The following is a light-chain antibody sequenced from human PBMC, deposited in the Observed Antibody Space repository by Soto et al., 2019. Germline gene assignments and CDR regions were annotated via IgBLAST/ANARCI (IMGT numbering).Light chain of an antibody. CDR1: QSINYW. V-gene: IGKV1-5*01. CDR3: QQYDGH. CDR2: GAS. J-gene: IGKJ2*01. Sequence: DIQVTQSPSTLSASVGDSVTITCRASQSINYWLAWYQQKPGKAPRLLIYGASSLQSGVPSRFSGSGSETEFTLTISSLRPDDFATYYCQQYDGHFGQGTKLEVK.